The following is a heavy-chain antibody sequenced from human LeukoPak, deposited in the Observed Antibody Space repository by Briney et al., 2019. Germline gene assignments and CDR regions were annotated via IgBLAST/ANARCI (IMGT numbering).Heavy chain of an antibody. CDR3: ARNPGSDYPDW. Sequence: SWVRQSPGKGLEWIGEIYHTGSTNYNPSLKSRATISVDKSKNQFSLKLTSVTAADTAVYYCARNPGSDYPDWWGQGALVTVSS. D-gene: IGHD4-17*01. V-gene: IGHV4-4*02. J-gene: IGHJ4*02. CDR2: IYHTGST.